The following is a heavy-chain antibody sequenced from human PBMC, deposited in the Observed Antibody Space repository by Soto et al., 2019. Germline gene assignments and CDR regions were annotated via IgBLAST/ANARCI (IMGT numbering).Heavy chain of an antibody. CDR2: IYYGGST. V-gene: IGHV4-39*01. J-gene: IGHJ4*02. D-gene: IGHD1-1*01. CDR1: GGSISSNSYY. Sequence: QMQLQESGPGLVKPSETLSLTCTVSGGSISSNSYYWGWLRQPPGKVLGWIGGIYYGGSTSYNPSLKSRVTKSVDTAKNHFSLNLSAGTAADTAVYYCARHDWNAVDYWGQGTLVTVSS. CDR3: ARHDWNAVDY.